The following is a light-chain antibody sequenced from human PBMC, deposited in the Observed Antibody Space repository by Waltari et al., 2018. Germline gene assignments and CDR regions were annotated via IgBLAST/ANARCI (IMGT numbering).Light chain of an antibody. J-gene: IGLJ1*01. V-gene: IGLV2-23*01. CDR3: SSYAGSSTLYV. CDR2: EGS. Sequence: QSALTQPASVSGSPGQSITIPCTGTSSDVGSYNLVSWYQQHPGKAPKLMIYEGSKRPPGVSNRFSGSKSGNTASLTISGLQAEDEADYFCSSYAGSSTLYVFGTGTKVTVL. CDR1: SSDVGSYNL.